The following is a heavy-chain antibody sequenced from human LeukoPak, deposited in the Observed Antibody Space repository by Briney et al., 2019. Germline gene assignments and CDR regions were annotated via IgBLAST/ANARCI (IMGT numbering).Heavy chain of an antibody. CDR2: ISHSGST. CDR3: ARLGGSYFDY. D-gene: IGHD1-26*01. CDR1: GYSISNGYY. V-gene: IGHV4-38-2*02. J-gene: IGHJ4*02. Sequence: PSETLSLTCTVSGYSISNGYYWGWIRQPPGKGLEWMGSISHSGSTHDNPSLKSQVTISVDTSKNQFSLKLSSVTAADTAVYYCARLGGSYFDYWGQGTLVTVSS.